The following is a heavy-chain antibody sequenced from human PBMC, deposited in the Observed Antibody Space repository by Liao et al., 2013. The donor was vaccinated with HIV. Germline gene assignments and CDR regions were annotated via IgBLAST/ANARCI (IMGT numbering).Heavy chain of an antibody. J-gene: IGHJ6*03. Sequence: QVQLQESGPGLVKSSETLSLTCTVSGGSLSGYYWSWIRQSPTMGLEWLGYIYYSGSTNYNPSLTGRLSMSVDMSKNQFSLKLTSVTAADTAVYYCARDLKGGSNYYYYMDVWGKGTTVTVSS. D-gene: IGHD3-16*01. V-gene: IGHV4-59*12. CDR2: IYYSGST. CDR1: GGSLSGYY. CDR3: ARDLKGGSNYYYYMDV.